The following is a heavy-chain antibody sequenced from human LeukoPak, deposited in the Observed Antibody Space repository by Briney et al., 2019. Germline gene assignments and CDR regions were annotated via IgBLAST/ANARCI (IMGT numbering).Heavy chain of an antibody. V-gene: IGHV4-39*01. CDR2: IYYNGDT. D-gene: IGHD3-16*02. CDR3: AVLLYRHYHWFDS. Sequence: SETLSLTCTVSAASISSNSFYWGWIRQPPGKELERIGTIYYNGDTFYNPSLKSRVSMSVDTSASQFSLKLPSVTAADTAVYYCAVLLYRHYHWFDSWGRGTLVSVSS. J-gene: IGHJ5*01. CDR1: AASISSNSFY.